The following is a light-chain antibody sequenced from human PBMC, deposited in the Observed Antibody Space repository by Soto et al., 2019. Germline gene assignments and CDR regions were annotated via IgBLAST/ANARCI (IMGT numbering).Light chain of an antibody. CDR2: GAS. CDR1: QSVSSSY. V-gene: IGKV3-20*01. J-gene: IGKJ4*01. CDR3: QQYASSPT. Sequence: DIVLTQSPGTLSLSPGDRATLSCRASQSVSSSYLAWYQQKPGQAPRLLIYGASSRATGIQDSFSGSGSGTDFTLTISRLEPEDFAVYYCQQYASSPTCGGGTKVEIK.